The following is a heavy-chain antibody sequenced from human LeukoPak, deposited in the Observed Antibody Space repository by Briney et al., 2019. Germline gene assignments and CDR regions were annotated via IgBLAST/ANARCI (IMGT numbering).Heavy chain of an antibody. CDR1: GDSVSSNSAV. V-gene: IGHV6-1*01. Sequence: SQTLSLTCAISGDSVSSNSAVWNWIRQSPSRGLEWLGRTYYRSKWDNDYALSVKSRIIISPGTSKNQFSLQLNSVTPEDTAVYYCTRALRNSPFDYWGQGTLVTVSS. J-gene: IGHJ4*02. CDR3: TRALRNSPFDY. CDR2: TYYRSKWDN. D-gene: IGHD2-21*01.